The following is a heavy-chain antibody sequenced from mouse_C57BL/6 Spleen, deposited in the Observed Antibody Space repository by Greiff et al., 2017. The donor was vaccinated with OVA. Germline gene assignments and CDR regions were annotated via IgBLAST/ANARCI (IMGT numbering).Heavy chain of an antibody. CDR1: GFSLTSYG. CDR3: ARKNYGSYYAMDY. Sequence: VQLQQSGPGLVQPSQSLSITCTVSGFSLTSYGVHWVRQSPGKGLEWLGVIWRGGSTDYNAAFISRLSISKDNSKSQVFFKMNSLQADDTAIYYCARKNYGSYYAMDYWGQGTSVTVSS. D-gene: IGHD1-1*01. CDR2: IWRGGST. V-gene: IGHV2-2*01. J-gene: IGHJ4*01.